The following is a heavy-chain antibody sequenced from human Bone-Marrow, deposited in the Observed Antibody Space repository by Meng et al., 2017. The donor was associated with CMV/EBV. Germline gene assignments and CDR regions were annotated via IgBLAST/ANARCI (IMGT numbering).Heavy chain of an antibody. CDR1: RFTFSGYN. J-gene: IGHJ6*02. Sequence: GGSLRLSCEASRFTFSGYNMNWVRQAPGKGLEWVSSISSSSGYIYYADSVKGRFTISRDNAKNSLYLQMNSLRAEDTAVYYCARGSQYCDSTRCYLGEMDVWGQGTTVTVSS. V-gene: IGHV3-21*01. D-gene: IGHD2/OR15-2a*01. CDR2: ISSSSGYI. CDR3: ARGSQYCDSTRCYLGEMDV.